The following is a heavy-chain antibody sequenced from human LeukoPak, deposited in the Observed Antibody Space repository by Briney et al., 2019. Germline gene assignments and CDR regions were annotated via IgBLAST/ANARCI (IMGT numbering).Heavy chain of an antibody. CDR2: IYYSGST. V-gene: IGHV4-59*02. CDR1: GGSVSSYY. D-gene: IGHD3-22*01. Sequence: SETLSLTCTVSGGSVSSYYWSWIRQPPGKGLEWIGYIYYSGSTYYNPSLRSRVTISVDTSKNQFSLKLSSVTAADTAVYYCARSSEGRYYYDSSGFSYYYYYMDVWGKGTTVTISS. J-gene: IGHJ6*03. CDR3: ARSSEGRYYYDSSGFSYYYYYMDV.